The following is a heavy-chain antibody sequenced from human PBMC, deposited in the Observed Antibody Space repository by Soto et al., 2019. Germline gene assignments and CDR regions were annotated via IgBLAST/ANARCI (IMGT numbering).Heavy chain of an antibody. CDR1: GGSVTSPSSY. CDR2: IYYSGST. Sequence: ASETLSLTCSVSGGSVTSPSSYWAWMRQAPEKGLEWIANIYYSGSTYYNLSLKSRVIVSVDASKNQFFLSLASVTAAATALYYCARRPQTRIGGFSEWGQGTLGTVSS. CDR3: ARRPQTRIGGFSE. V-gene: IGHV4-39*01. J-gene: IGHJ4*02. D-gene: IGHD2-15*01.